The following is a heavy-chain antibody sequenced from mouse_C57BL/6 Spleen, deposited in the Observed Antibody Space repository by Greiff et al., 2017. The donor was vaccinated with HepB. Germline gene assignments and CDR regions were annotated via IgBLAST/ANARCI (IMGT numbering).Heavy chain of an antibody. CDR2: INPNNGGT. V-gene: IGHV1-18*01. Sequence: EVQLQQSGPELVKPGASVKIPCKASGYTFTDYNMDWVKQSHGKSLEWIGDINPNNGGTIYNQKFKGKATLTVDKSSSTAYMELRSLTSEDTAVYYCARPDLLWNFDYWGQGTTLTVSS. J-gene: IGHJ2*01. CDR3: ARPDLLWNFDY. CDR1: GYTFTDYN. D-gene: IGHD2-1*01.